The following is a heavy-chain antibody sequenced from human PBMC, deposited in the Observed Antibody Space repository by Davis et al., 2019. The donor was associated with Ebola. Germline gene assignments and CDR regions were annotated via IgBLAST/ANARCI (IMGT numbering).Heavy chain of an antibody. Sequence: PSETLSLTCAVYGGSFSGYYWSWIRQPPGKGLEWIGEINHSGSTNYNPSLKSRVTISVDTSKNQFSLKLSSVTAADTAVYYCARVGCSSTSCLPYYYGMDVWGQGTTVTVSS. CDR2: INHSGST. D-gene: IGHD2-2*01. CDR3: ARVGCSSTSCLPYYYGMDV. V-gene: IGHV4-34*01. J-gene: IGHJ6*02. CDR1: GGSFSGYY.